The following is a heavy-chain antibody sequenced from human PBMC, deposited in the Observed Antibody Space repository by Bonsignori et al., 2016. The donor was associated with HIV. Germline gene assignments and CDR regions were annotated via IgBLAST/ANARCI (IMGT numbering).Heavy chain of an antibody. Sequence: GSLRLSCAVYGGSFSGYYWSWIRQPPGKGLEWIGEINHSGSTNYNPSLKSRVTISVDTSKNQFSLKLSSVTAADTAVYYCASRGTAGIAVDWGQGTLVTVSS. CDR1: GGSFSGYY. D-gene: IGHD6-19*01. J-gene: IGHJ4*02. CDR3: ASRGTAGIAVD. CDR2: INHSGST. V-gene: IGHV4-34*01.